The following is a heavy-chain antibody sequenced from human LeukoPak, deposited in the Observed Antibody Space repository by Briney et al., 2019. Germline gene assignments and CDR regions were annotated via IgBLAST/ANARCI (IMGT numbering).Heavy chain of an antibody. CDR2: IYYDGNT. J-gene: IGHJ5*02. CDR3: ARDSWYESSGFLGADA. CDR1: GGSITSRTYY. Sequence: SETLSLTCTVSGGSITSRTYYWGWIRQPPGKGLEWIGSIYYDGNTYYNPSLKSRLTISRDTSKNQFSLRLSSVTAADTAVYYCARDSWYESSGFLGADAWGQGTLVTVSS. D-gene: IGHD3-22*01. V-gene: IGHV4-39*07.